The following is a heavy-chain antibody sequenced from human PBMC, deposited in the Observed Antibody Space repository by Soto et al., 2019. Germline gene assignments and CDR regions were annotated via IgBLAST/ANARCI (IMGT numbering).Heavy chain of an antibody. V-gene: IGHV3-7*05. CDR1: GFTFSSYW. J-gene: IGHJ6*02. D-gene: IGHD4-17*01. CDR2: IKQDGSEK. Sequence: EVQLVESGGGLVQPGGSLRLSCAASGFTFSSYWMSWVRQAPGKGLEWVANIKQDGSEKYYVDSVKGRFTISRDNAKNSLYLQMNSLRAEDTAVYYCARDRTVTRPNGNYYYYYGMDVWGQGTTVTVSS. CDR3: ARDRTVTRPNGNYYYYYGMDV.